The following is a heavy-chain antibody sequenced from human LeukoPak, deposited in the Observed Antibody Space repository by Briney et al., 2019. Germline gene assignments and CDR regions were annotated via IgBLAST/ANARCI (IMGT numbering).Heavy chain of an antibody. CDR2: TRNKGNSYIT. V-gene: IGHV3-72*01. CDR1: GFTFSDHS. J-gene: IGHJ6*02. CDR3: ARANRGYNSAYYGMDV. Sequence: PGGSLRLSCAASGFTFSDHSMDWVRQAPGKGLEWVGRTRNKGNSYITEYAASVQGRFTISRDVSKNSLYLQMNSLKTEDTAVYYCARANRGYNSAYYGMDVWGQGTTVTVSS. D-gene: IGHD5-24*01.